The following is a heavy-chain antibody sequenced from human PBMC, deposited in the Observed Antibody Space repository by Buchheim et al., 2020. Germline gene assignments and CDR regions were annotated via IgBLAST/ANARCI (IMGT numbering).Heavy chain of an antibody. CDR3: ATTTWSVTDWPYFDY. Sequence: EVQLLESGGTSVQPGGSLRLSCAAAGFTFSSNAMSWVRQAPGKGLEWVSSVDGSGAGVNYADSVKGRFTISRDNSKNTLYLQMNSLRAEDTAVYHCATTTWSVTDWPYFDYWGQGTL. CDR2: VDGSGAGV. V-gene: IGHV3-23*01. D-gene: IGHD1-1*01. J-gene: IGHJ4*02. CDR1: GFTFSSNA.